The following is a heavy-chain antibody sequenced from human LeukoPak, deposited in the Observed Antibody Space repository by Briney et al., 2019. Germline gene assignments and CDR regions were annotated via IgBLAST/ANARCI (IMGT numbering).Heavy chain of an antibody. CDR1: GFTVTSIF. CDR3: ARGGSGWYLYPE. D-gene: IGHD6-19*01. Sequence: GGSLRLSCAASGFTVTSIFMTWVRQAPGKGLEWVSVIHSSGNTYYADSVKGRFTISRDNSENTLYLQMNSLRAEDTAVYYCARGGSGWYLYPEWGQGTMVTVSS. V-gene: IGHV3-53*01. J-gene: IGHJ3*01. CDR2: IHSSGNT.